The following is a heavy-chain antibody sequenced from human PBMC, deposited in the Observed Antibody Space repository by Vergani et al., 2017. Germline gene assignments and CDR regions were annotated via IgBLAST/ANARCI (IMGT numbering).Heavy chain of an antibody. CDR3: AFIGGIVGAQIDY. CDR1: GGSISSSSYY. D-gene: IGHD1-26*01. CDR2: IYYSGST. Sequence: QLQLQESGPGLVKPSETLSLTCTVSGGSISSSSYYWGWLRQPPGKGLGWIGSIYYSGSTYYNPSLKSRVTISVDTSKNQFALKLSSVTAADTAVYYCAFIGGIVGAQIDYWGQGTLVTVSS. V-gene: IGHV4-39*01. J-gene: IGHJ4*02.